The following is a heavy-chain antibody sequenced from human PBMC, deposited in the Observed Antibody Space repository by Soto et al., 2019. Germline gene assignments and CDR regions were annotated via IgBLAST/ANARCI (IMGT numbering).Heavy chain of an antibody. CDR2: IIPILGIA. CDR3: PYMYSSSSHWFDP. J-gene: IGHJ5*02. V-gene: IGHV1-69*02. D-gene: IGHD6-6*01. CDR1: GGTFSSYT. Sequence: QVQLVQSGAEVKKPGSSVKVSCKASGGTFSSYTISWVRQAPGQGLEWMGRIIPILGIANYAQKFQGRVTITADKSTSTAYMELSSLRSEDTAVYYCPYMYSSSSHWFDPWGQGTLVTVSS.